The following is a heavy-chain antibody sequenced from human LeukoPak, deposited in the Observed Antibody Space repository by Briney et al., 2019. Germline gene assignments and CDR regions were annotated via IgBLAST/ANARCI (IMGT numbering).Heavy chain of an antibody. D-gene: IGHD3-3*01. CDR1: GFTFSSYA. Sequence: GSLRLSCAASGFTFSSYAMSWVRQAPGKGLEWVSAISGSGGSTYYADSVKGRFTISRDNSKNTLYLQMNSLRAEDTAVYYCAKGSLEWLFNYYYYGMDVWGQGTTVTVSS. CDR3: AKGSLEWLFNYYYYGMDV. CDR2: ISGSGGST. V-gene: IGHV3-23*01. J-gene: IGHJ6*02.